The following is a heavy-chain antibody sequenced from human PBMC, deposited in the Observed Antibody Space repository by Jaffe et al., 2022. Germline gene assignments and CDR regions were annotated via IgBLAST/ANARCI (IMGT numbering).Heavy chain of an antibody. D-gene: IGHD4-4*01. V-gene: IGHV4-59*01. CDR3: ARDLESRDSNPRDYYYYMDV. CDR1: GGSISSYY. Sequence: QVQLQESGPGLVKPSETLSLTCTVSGGSISSYYWSWIRQPPGKGLEWIGYIYYSGSTNYNPSLKSRVTISVDTSKNQFSLKLSSVTAADTAVYYCARDLESRDSNPRDYYYYMDVWGKGTTVTVSS. CDR2: IYYSGST. J-gene: IGHJ6*03.